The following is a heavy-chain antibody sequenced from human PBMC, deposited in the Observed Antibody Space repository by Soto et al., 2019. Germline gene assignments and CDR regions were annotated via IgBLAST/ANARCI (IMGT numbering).Heavy chain of an antibody. D-gene: IGHD7-27*01. J-gene: IGHJ6*02. CDR1: GFTFSSYG. Sequence: QVQLVESGGGVVQPGRSLRLSCAASGFTFSSYGMHWVRQAPGKGLEWVAVISYDGSNKYYADSVKGRFTISRDNYKNTLYLQMNSLRAEDTAVYYCAKDLLGPGRAYGMDVWGQGTTFTVSS. CDR3: AKDLLGPGRAYGMDV. CDR2: ISYDGSNK. V-gene: IGHV3-30*18.